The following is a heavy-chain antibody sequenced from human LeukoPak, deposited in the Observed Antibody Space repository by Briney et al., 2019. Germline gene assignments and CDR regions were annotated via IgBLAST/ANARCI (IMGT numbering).Heavy chain of an antibody. CDR3: ARDPYSGAYGDTYYYFMDV. J-gene: IGHJ6*03. V-gene: IGHV3-21*01. Sequence: GGSLRLSCAASGFTFSSYWMHWVRQTPGKGLEWISSITTSSSYTFYADSVKGRFTISRDNARNSLYLQMNSLTAEDTAVYYCARDPYSGAYGDTYYYFMDVWGKGTMVTISS. D-gene: IGHD1-26*01. CDR2: ITTSSSYT. CDR1: GFTFSSYW.